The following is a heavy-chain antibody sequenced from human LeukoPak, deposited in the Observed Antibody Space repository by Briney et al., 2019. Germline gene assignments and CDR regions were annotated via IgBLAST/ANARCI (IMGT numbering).Heavy chain of an antibody. Sequence: ASVKVSCKAPGYTFTSYGISWVRQAPGQGLEWMGWISAYNGNTNYAQKLQGRVTMTTDTSTSTAYMELRSLRSDDTAVYYCARDLRTIAVAGYNWFDPWGQRTLVTVSS. V-gene: IGHV1-18*04. CDR2: ISAYNGNT. J-gene: IGHJ5*02. CDR3: ARDLRTIAVAGYNWFDP. D-gene: IGHD6-19*01. CDR1: GYTFTSYG.